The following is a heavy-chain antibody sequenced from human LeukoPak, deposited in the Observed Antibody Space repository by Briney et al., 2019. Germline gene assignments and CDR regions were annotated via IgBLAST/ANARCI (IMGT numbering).Heavy chain of an antibody. D-gene: IGHD2-2*01. Sequence: PSETLSLTCTVSGGSISSYYWSWIRQPPGKGLEWIGYIYYSGSTNYNPSLKSRVTISVDTSKNQFSLELSSVTAADTAVYYCARGPRCSSTSCYALGYFQHWGQGTLVTVSS. CDR3: ARGPRCSSTSCYALGYFQH. CDR1: GGSISSYY. V-gene: IGHV4-59*01. J-gene: IGHJ1*01. CDR2: IYYSGST.